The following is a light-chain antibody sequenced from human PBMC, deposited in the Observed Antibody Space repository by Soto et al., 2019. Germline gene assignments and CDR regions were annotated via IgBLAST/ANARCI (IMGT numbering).Light chain of an antibody. CDR1: QSVSSSY. CDR3: QQYGSSPPD. CDR2: GAS. V-gene: IGKV3-20*01. J-gene: IGKJ4*01. Sequence: EIVLTQSPGTLSLSPGQRPTLSCRASQSVSSSYLAWYQQKPGQAPRLLIYGASSRATGIPDRFSGSGSGTDFTLTISRLEPEDFAVYYCQQYGSSPPDFGGGTKGDIK.